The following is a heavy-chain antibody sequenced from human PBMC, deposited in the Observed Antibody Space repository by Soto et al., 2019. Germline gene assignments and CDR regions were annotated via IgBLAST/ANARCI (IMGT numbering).Heavy chain of an antibody. V-gene: IGHV4-31*03. CDR3: ASLVRGYDFWSGYYITSRWDQIDY. Sequence: PSETLSLTCTVSGGSISSGGYYWSWIRQHPGRGLEWIGYIYYSGSTYYNPSLKSRVTISVDTSKNQFSLKLSSVTAADTAVYYCASLVRGYDFWSGYYITSRWDQIDYWGQGTLVTVSS. CDR1: GGSISSGGYY. D-gene: IGHD3-3*01. CDR2: IYYSGST. J-gene: IGHJ4*02.